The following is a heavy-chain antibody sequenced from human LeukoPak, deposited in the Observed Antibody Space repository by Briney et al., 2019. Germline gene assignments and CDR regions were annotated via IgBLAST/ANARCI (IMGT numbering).Heavy chain of an antibody. CDR2: IYTSGST. Sequence: PSETLSLTCTVSGGSISSYDWSWVRQPAGKGLEWIGRIYTSGSTNYNPSLKSRVTMSVDTSKNQFSLKLSSVTAADTAVYYCAREAGVAYSSGWYRVWGQGTLVTVSS. CDR3: AREAGVAYSSGWYRV. J-gene: IGHJ4*02. D-gene: IGHD6-19*01. V-gene: IGHV4-4*07. CDR1: GGSISSYD.